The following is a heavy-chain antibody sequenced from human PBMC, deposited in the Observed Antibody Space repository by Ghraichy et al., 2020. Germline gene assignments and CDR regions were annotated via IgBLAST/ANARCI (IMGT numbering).Heavy chain of an antibody. Sequence: SETLSLTCTVPGGSISDYYWSWIRQPAGKGLEWIGRFYFDGSTKYNPSLKSRVTMSADTSKDQLSLWLDSVTAADTAVYYWARGHTPHWCDPWGQGTLVTVS. J-gene: IGHJ5*02. CDR2: FYFDGST. V-gene: IGHV4-4*07. CDR1: GGSISDYY. D-gene: IGHD2-2*02. CDR3: ARGHTPHWCDP.